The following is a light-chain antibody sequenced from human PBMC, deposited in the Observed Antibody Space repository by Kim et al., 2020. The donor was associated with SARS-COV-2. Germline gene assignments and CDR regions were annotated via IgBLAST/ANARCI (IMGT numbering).Light chain of an antibody. Sequence: SVSAGERATLSCRASQSVSINLAWYQQKPGQAPRLLIYGASTRATGIPARFSGSGSGTEFTLTINSLHSEDFAVYYCQQYNNWLSFGGGTKVDIK. J-gene: IGKJ4*01. V-gene: IGKV3-15*01. CDR3: QQYNNWLS. CDR1: QSVSIN. CDR2: GAS.